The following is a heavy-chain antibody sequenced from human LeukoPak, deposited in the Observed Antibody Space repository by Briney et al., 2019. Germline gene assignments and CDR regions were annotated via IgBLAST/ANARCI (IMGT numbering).Heavy chain of an antibody. J-gene: IGHJ6*02. CDR1: GGSISSGGYS. Sequence: SETLSLTCAVSGGSISSGGYSWSWLRQPPGKGLEWIGYIYHSGSTYYNPSLKSRVTISVDRSKNQFSLKLSSVTAADTAVYYCARDPGYGMDVWGQGTTVTVSS. CDR3: ARDPGYGMDV. CDR2: IYHSGST. V-gene: IGHV4-30-2*01.